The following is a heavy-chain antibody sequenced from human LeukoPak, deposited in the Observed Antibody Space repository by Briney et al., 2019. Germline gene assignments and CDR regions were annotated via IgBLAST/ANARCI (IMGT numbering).Heavy chain of an antibody. V-gene: IGHV4-59*12. CDR1: GGSISSYY. CDR3: ARERSGSYVAFDI. Sequence: SETLSLTCTVSGGSISSYYWSWIRQPPGKGLEWIGYIYYSGSTNYNPSLKSRVTISVDTSKNQFSLKLSSVTAADTAVYYYARERSGSYVAFDIWGQGTMVTVSS. J-gene: IGHJ3*02. CDR2: IYYSGST. D-gene: IGHD1-26*01.